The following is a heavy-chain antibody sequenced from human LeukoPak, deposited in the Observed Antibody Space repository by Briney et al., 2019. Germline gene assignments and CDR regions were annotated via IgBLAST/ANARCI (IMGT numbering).Heavy chain of an antibody. Sequence: ASVRVSCKTSGYTFTAYYIHWVRQAPGQGHEWMGWLNPNSGATNYARKFQGRVTVTRDTSISTAYMDLYSLTSDDTAMYYCTRDPKNYPDYWGQGTLVTVSS. CDR1: GYTFTAYY. J-gene: IGHJ4*02. CDR3: TRDPKNYPDY. D-gene: IGHD5-24*01. V-gene: IGHV1-2*02. CDR2: LNPNSGAT.